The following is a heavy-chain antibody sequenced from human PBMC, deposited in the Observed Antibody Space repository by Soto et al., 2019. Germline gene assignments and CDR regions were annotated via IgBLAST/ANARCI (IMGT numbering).Heavy chain of an antibody. CDR2: IYHSGST. J-gene: IGHJ5*02. CDR3: AASDTAMVPANWFDP. Sequence: PSETLSLTCAVSGGSISSGGYSWSWIRQPPGKGLEWIGYIYHSGSTYYNPSLKSRVTISVDRSKNQFSLKLSSVTAADTAVYYCAASDTAMVPANWFDPWGQGTLVTVSS. D-gene: IGHD5-18*01. CDR1: GGSISSGGYS. V-gene: IGHV4-30-2*01.